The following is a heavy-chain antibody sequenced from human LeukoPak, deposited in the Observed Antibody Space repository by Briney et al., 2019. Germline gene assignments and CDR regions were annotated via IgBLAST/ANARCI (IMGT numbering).Heavy chain of an antibody. Sequence: GGSLRLSCAASGFTFSTYAMSWVRQAPGKGLEWVSGISGSGSSTSYGDSVKGRFTISRDNSKNTLYLQMNSLSPEDTAVYYCAKSHSEAQRGYFDYWGQGTLVTVSS. CDR3: AKSHSEAQRGYFDY. V-gene: IGHV3-23*01. J-gene: IGHJ4*02. CDR1: GFTFSTYA. D-gene: IGHD5-24*01. CDR2: ISGSGSST.